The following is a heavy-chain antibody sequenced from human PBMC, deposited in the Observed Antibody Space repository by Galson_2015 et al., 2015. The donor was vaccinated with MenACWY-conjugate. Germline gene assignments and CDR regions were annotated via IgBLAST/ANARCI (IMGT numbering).Heavy chain of an antibody. J-gene: IGHJ4*02. CDR1: GFTFSSYS. D-gene: IGHD3-10*01. CDR3: ARQARVGDY. V-gene: IGHV3-48*04. Sequence: SLRLSCAASGFTFSSYSMNWVRQAPGKGLEWVSYISSSSSTIYYADSVKGRFTISRDNAKNSLYLQMNSLRSDDTAVYYCARQARVGDYWGQGTLVTVSS. CDR2: ISSSSSTI.